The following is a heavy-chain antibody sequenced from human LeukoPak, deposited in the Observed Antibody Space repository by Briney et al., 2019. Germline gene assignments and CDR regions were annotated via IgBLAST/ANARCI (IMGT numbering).Heavy chain of an antibody. V-gene: IGHV1-18*01. CDR2: ISAYNGNT. J-gene: IGHJ4*02. CDR1: GYTFTSYA. CDR3: ASASRRYFDWLPFDY. D-gene: IGHD3-9*01. Sequence: ASVKVSCKASGYTFTSYAMNWVRQAPGQGLEWMGWISAYNGNTNYAQKLQGRVTMTTDTSTSTAYMELRSLRSDDTAVYYCASASRRYFDWLPFDYWGQGTLVTVSS.